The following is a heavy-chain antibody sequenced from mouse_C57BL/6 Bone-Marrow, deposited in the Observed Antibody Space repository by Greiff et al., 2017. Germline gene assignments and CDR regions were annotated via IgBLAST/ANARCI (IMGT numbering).Heavy chain of an antibody. D-gene: IGHD2-4*01. CDR3: AREPLRQDWYFYV. Sequence: EVKLQESGPGLVKPSQSLSLTCSVTGYSITSGYYWNWIRQFPGNKLEWMGYISYDGSNNYNPSLKNRISITRDTSKNQFFLKLNSVTTEDTATYYCAREPLRQDWYFYVWGTGTTVTVSS. CDR1: GYSITSGYY. J-gene: IGHJ1*03. V-gene: IGHV3-6*01. CDR2: ISYDGSN.